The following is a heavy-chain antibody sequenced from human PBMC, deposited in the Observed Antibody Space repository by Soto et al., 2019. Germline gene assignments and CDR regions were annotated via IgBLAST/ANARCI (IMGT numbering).Heavy chain of an antibody. J-gene: IGHJ4*02. D-gene: IGHD2-8*01. CDR3: ARGRPALIVPLDY. Sequence: PGGSLRLSCAASGFTFAHYAMHWVRHSPGKGLEWVAFMSHDENRKLYSDSVKGRFTISRDNSKSTLYLQMDRLRPEDSAMYYCARGRPALIVPLDYWGQGTLVTVSS. CDR1: GFTFAHYA. CDR2: MSHDENRK. V-gene: IGHV3-30*03.